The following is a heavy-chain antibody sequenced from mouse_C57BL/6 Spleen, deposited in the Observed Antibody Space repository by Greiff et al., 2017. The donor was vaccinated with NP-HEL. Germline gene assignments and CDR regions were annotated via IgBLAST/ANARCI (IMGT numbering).Heavy chain of an antibody. J-gene: IGHJ1*03. Sequence: QVQLKESGAELVKPGASVKISCKASGYAFSSYWMNWVKQRPGKGLEWIGQIYPGDGDTNYNGKFKGKATLTADKSSSTAYMQLSSLTSEDSAVYFCARMNLTTVVSDWYFDVWGTGTTVTVSS. CDR3: ARMNLTTVVSDWYFDV. CDR1: GYAFSSYW. CDR2: IYPGDGDT. V-gene: IGHV1-80*01. D-gene: IGHD1-1*01.